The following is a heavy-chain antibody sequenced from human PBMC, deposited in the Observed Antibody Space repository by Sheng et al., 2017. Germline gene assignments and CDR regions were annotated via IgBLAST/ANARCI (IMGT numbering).Heavy chain of an antibody. CDR2: IYTSGST. D-gene: IGHD3-10*01. J-gene: IGHJ5*02. CDR1: GGSIDYYY. CDR3: AREFYYGSGSYGWLDP. V-gene: IGHV4-59*01. Sequence: QVQLQESGPGLVKPSETLSLTCTVSGGSIDYYYWTWIRQPPGKGLEWIGYIYTSGSTYYKPSLRSRVTISLDTSKNQFSLRLRSVTAADTAVYYCAREFYYGSGSYGWLDPWGQGNPGHRLL.